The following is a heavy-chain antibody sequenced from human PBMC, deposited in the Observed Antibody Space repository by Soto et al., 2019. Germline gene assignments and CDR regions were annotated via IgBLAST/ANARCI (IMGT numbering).Heavy chain of an antibody. Sequence: PGGSLRLSCAASGFTFSSYSMNWVRQAPGKGLEWVSSISSSSSYIYYADSVKGRFTISRDNAKNSLYLQMNSLRAEDTAVYYCARLIFGYPPPGPVEVVPAASYNWFDAWGQGALVTVSS. CDR3: ARLIFGYPPPGPVEVVPAASYNWFDA. D-gene: IGHD2-2*01. CDR1: GFTFSSYS. CDR2: ISSSSSYI. J-gene: IGHJ5*01. V-gene: IGHV3-21*01.